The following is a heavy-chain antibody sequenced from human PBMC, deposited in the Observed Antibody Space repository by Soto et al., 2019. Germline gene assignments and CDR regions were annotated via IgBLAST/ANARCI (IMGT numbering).Heavy chain of an antibody. CDR1: GGTFSSYT. CDR2: IIPILGIA. V-gene: IGHV1-69*08. CDR3: ARDGAVADVRGMDV. Sequence: QVQLVQSGAEVKKPGSSVKVSCKASGGTFSSYTISWVRQAPGQGLEWMGRIIPILGIANYAQKFQGRVTITADKSTSTAYMELSSLRSEDTAVYYCARDGAVADVRGMDVWGQGTTGTVSS. J-gene: IGHJ6*02. D-gene: IGHD6-19*01.